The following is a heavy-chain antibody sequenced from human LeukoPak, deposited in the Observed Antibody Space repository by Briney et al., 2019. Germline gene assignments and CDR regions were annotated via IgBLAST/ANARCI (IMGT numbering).Heavy chain of an antibody. CDR2: IWYDGSNK. CDR3: ARDGRITMVRGVIDY. Sequence: SLRLSCAASGLTFSSYGMHWVRQAPGKGLEWVAVIWYDGSNKYYADSVKGRFTISRDNSKNTLYLQMNSLRAEDTAVYYCARDGRITMVRGVIDYWGQGTLVTVSS. J-gene: IGHJ4*02. V-gene: IGHV3-33*01. D-gene: IGHD3-10*01. CDR1: GLTFSSYG.